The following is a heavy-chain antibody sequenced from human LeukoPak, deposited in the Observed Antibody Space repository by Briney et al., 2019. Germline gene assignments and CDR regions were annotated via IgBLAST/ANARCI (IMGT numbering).Heavy chain of an antibody. CDR2: IIPIFGTA. J-gene: IGHJ6*03. CDR3: ARDLSGWYHYYYYMDV. CDR1: GGTFSSYA. D-gene: IGHD6-19*01. V-gene: IGHV1-69*01. Sequence: SVKVSCKASGGTFSSYAISWVRQAPGQGLEWMGGIIPIFGTANYAQKFQGRVTITADESTSTAYMELSSPRSEDTAVYYCARDLSGWYHYYYYMDVWGKGTTVTVSS.